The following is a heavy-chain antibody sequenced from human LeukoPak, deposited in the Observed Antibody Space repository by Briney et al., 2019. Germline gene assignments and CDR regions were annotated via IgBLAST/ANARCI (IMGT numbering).Heavy chain of an antibody. D-gene: IGHD6-13*01. J-gene: IGHJ4*02. CDR3: ARDPETSIAAAVDY. V-gene: IGHV1-18*01. Sequence: VASVKVSCKASGYTFTSYGISWVRQAPGQGLEWMGWISAYNGNTNYAQKLQGRVTMTRDTSISTAYMELSRLRSDDTAVYYCARDPETSIAAAVDYWGQGTLVTVSS. CDR1: GYTFTSYG. CDR2: ISAYNGNT.